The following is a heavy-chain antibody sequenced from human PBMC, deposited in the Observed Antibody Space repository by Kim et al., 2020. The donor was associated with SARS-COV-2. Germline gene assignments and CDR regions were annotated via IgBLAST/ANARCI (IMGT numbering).Heavy chain of an antibody. V-gene: IGHV3-49*03. J-gene: IGHJ6*02. D-gene: IGHD3-10*01. CDR1: GFTFGDYV. CDR2: IRIKASGGTS. Sequence: GGSLRLSCTASGFTFGDYVMSWFRQAPGKGLEWVGFIRIKASGGTSEYAASVKGRFTISRDDSKSIAYLQMNSLKTEDTAVYYCTRDQGGLWFGESYGMDVWGQGTTVTVSS. CDR3: TRDQGGLWFGESYGMDV.